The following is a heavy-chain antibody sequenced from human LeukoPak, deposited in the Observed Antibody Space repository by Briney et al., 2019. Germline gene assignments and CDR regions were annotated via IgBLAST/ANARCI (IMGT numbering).Heavy chain of an antibody. CDR2: ISAYNGNT. D-gene: IGHD4-23*01. CDR3: ALTVDAYFDY. CDR1: GYTFSSYG. J-gene: IGHJ4*02. Sequence: ASVKVSCKASGYTFSSYGISWVRQAPGQGPEWMGWISAYNGNTNYAQKLQGRVTMTTDTSTSTAYMELRSLRSDDTAVYYCALTVDAYFDYWGQGTLVTVSS. V-gene: IGHV1-18*01.